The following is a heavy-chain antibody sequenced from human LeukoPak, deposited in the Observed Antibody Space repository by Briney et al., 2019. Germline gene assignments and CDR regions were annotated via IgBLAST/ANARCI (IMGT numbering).Heavy chain of an antibody. CDR3: APSQIAAAGTGDYFDY. V-gene: IGHV4-39*01. J-gene: IGHJ4*02. Sequence: PSETLSLTCTVSGGSIGSSSYYWGWIRQPPGKGLEWIGSIYYSGSTYYNPSLKSRVTISVDTSKNQFSLKLSSVTAADTAVYYCAPSQIAAAGTGDYFDYWGQGTLVTVSS. D-gene: IGHD6-13*01. CDR1: GGSIGSSSYY. CDR2: IYYSGST.